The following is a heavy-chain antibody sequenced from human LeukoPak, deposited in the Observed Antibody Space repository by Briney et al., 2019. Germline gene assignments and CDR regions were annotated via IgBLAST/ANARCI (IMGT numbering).Heavy chain of an antibody. CDR3: ASPWDF. Sequence: SETLSLTCAVYGGSFSGYYWSWIRQPPGKGLEWIGEVNHSGTTNYNPSLKSRVTISLDTSKNQFSLKLTSVTAADTAVYYCASPWDFWGQGTLVTVSS. V-gene: IGHV4-34*01. CDR2: VNHSGTT. J-gene: IGHJ4*02. CDR1: GGSFSGYY.